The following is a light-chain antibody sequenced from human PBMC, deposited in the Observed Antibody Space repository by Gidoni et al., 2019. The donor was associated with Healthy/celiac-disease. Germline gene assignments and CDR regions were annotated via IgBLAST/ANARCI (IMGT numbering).Light chain of an antibody. CDR3: QQRSNSWT. V-gene: IGKV3-11*01. CDR1: QSVSSY. Sequence: EIVLTQSPATLSLSPGESATLSCRASQSVSSYLAWYQQNPGQAPRLLIYDASNRATGIPARFSGSGSGTDFTLTISSLEPEDFAVYYCQQRSNSWTFGQGTKVEIK. J-gene: IGKJ1*01. CDR2: DAS.